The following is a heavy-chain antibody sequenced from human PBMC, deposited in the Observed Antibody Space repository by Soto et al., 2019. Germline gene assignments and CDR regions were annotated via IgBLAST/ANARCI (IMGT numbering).Heavy chain of an antibody. J-gene: IGHJ3*02. Sequence: GGSLRLSCAASGFTFSSYGMHWVRQAPGKGLEWVAVVSYDGSNTYYADSVKGRFTISRDNSKNTLYLQMNSLRAEDTAVYYCAKVDCSTTNCYWNDAFDIWGQGTMVTV. CDR2: VSYDGSNT. CDR1: GFTFSSYG. D-gene: IGHD2-2*01. CDR3: AKVDCSTTNCYWNDAFDI. V-gene: IGHV3-30*18.